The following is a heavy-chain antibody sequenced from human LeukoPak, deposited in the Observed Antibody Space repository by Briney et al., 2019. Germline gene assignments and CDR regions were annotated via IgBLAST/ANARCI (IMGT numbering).Heavy chain of an antibody. J-gene: IGHJ4*02. CDR1: GNIFTNYH. CDR3: ATEAPGSYRFDN. D-gene: IGHD3-10*01. Sequence: ASVKVSCKASGNIFTNYHLHWVRLAPGRGLEWMGAVYTDGGTITNTRSFQDRVTMTRDVSTRTVYMELSSLNSEDMAVYYCATEAPGSYRFDNWGQEILVTVSS. V-gene: IGHV1-46*01. CDR2: VYTDGGTI.